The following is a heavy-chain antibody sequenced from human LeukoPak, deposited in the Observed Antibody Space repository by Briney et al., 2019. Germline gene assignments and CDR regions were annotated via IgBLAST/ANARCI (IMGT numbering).Heavy chain of an antibody. CDR1: GGTFSSYA. Sequence: SVKVSCKASGGTFSSYAISWVRQAPGQGLEWMGRIIPILGIANYAQKFQGRVTITADKPTSTAYMELSSLRSEDTAVYYCASIWKPGFDYWGQGTLVTVSS. CDR2: IIPILGIA. CDR3: ASIWKPGFDY. V-gene: IGHV1-69*04. J-gene: IGHJ4*02. D-gene: IGHD1-1*01.